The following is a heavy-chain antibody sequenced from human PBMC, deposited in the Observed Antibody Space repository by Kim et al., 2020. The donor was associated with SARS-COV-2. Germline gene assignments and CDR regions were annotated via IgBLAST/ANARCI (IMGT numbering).Heavy chain of an antibody. J-gene: IGHJ5*02. CDR1: GYSFTSYW. D-gene: IGHD2-15*01. CDR2: IDPSDSYT. Sequence: GESLKISCKGSGYSFTSYWTSWVRQMPGKGLEWMGRIDPSDSYTNYSPSFQGHVTISADKSISTAYLQWSSLKASDTAMYYCASHRSSGGWFYPWGQGTLDRVYS. CDR3: ASHRSSGGWFYP. V-gene: IGHV5-10-1*01.